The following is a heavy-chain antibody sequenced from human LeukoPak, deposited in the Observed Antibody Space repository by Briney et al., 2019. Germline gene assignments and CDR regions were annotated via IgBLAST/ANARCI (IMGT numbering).Heavy chain of an antibody. D-gene: IGHD6-6*01. CDR2: IYPGDFDT. J-gene: IGHJ4*02. Sequence: GQSLKISCKGSGYSFTSYWIGWVRQMPGKGLEWMGIIYPGDFDTRYSPSFQGQVTISADKSISTAYLQWSSLEASDTAMYYCAREGGYSSLELDYWGQGTLVTVSS. CDR1: GYSFTSYW. V-gene: IGHV5-51*01. CDR3: AREGGYSSLELDY.